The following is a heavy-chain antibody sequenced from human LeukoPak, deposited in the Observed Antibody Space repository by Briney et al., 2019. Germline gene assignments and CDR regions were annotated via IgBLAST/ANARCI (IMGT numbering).Heavy chain of an antibody. J-gene: IGHJ4*02. V-gene: IGHV3-74*01. CDR1: GFTFSSYG. CDR3: ARFQYCGGDCPGFDY. CDR2: INSDGSST. Sequence: GGSLRLSCAASGFTFSSYGMHWVRHAPGKGLVWVSRINSDGSSTSYADSEKGRFTISRDNAKNTLYLQMNSLRAEDTAVYYCARFQYCGGDCPGFDYWGQGTLVTVSS. D-gene: IGHD2-21*02.